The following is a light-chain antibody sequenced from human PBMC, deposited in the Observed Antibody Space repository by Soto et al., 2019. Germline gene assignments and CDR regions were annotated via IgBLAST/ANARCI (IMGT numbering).Light chain of an antibody. CDR3: VSWDNSLRGRV. CDR1: NIGSKS. J-gene: IGLJ3*02. CDR2: DDS. Sequence: SYELTQPPSVSVAPGQTARITCGGNNIGSKSVHWYQQKPGQAPVLVVYDDSDRPSGIPERFSGSKSGATASLAISGLRSDDEADYYCVSWDNSLRGRVFGGGTKLTVL. V-gene: IGLV3-21*02.